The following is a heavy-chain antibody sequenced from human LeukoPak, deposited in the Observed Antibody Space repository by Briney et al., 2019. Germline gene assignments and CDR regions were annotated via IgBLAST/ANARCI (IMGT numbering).Heavy chain of an antibody. D-gene: IGHD2-2*02. V-gene: IGHV3-7*04. CDR3: ATDCSSTSCYIGAR. CDR2: IKQDGTEI. Sequence: GGSLRLSCAASGFTFNNYWMTWFRQAPGKGLEWVANIKQDGTEIFYVDSVRGRFIISRDNAENSLYLQMNSLRVEDTAVYYCATDCSSTSCYIGARWGQGTLVTVSS. J-gene: IGHJ4*02. CDR1: GFTFNNYW.